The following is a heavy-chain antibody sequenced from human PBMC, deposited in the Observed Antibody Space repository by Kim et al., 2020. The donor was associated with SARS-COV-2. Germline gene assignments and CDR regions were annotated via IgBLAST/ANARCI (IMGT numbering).Heavy chain of an antibody. V-gene: IGHV4-4*08. Sequence: NPSLESRVTISIDTSKNQFSLNLRSVTAADTAVYFCARDPPRKYGSGSYVWGQGRLVTVSS. J-gene: IGHJ3*01. D-gene: IGHD3-10*01. CDR3: ARDPPRKYGSGSYV.